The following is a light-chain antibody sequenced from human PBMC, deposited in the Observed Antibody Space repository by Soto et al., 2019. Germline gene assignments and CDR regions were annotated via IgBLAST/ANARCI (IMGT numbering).Light chain of an antibody. J-gene: IGLJ1*01. CDR1: NSDVGSYNP. V-gene: IGLV2-23*01. CDR2: EGN. CDR3: CAFASRTTTYV. Sequence: QSALSQPASVSGSPGQSITISCTGANSDVGSYNPVSWYQHHPGKAPKVLIYEGNKRPSGVSNRFSGSKSGNTASLTISGLQAEDEADYYCCAFASRTTTYVFGTGTQLTVL.